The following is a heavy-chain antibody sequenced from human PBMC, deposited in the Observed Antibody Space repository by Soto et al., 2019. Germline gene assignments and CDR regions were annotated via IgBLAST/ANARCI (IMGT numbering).Heavy chain of an antibody. CDR2: ISAYNGNT. CDR3: ARCSPVGGVVVSIYGMDV. V-gene: IGHV1-18*01. Sequence: ASVKVSCKASGYTFTSYGISWVRQAPGQGLEWMGWISAYNGNTNYAQKLQGRVTMTTDTSTSTAYMELRSLRSDDTAEYYCARCSPVGGVVVSIYGMDVWGQGTTVTVSS. D-gene: IGHD3-22*01. CDR1: GYTFTSYG. J-gene: IGHJ6*02.